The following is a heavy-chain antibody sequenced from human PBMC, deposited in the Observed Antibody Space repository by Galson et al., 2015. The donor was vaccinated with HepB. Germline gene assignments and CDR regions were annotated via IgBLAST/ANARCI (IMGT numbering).Heavy chain of an antibody. CDR1: GFTFSSYW. Sequence: SLRLSCAASGFTFSSYWMSWVRQAPGKGLEWVANIKQDGSEKYYVDSVKGRFTISRDNAKNSLYLQMNSLRAEDTAVYYCARDHPYGGRPGRDAAYYFDYWGQGTLVTVSS. CDR3: ARDHPYGGRPGRDAAYYFDY. CDR2: IKQDGSEK. D-gene: IGHD4-23*01. V-gene: IGHV3-7*01. J-gene: IGHJ4*02.